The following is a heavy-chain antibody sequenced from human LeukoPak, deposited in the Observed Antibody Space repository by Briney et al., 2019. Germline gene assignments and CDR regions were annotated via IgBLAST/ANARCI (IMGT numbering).Heavy chain of an antibody. J-gene: IGHJ4*02. CDR2: IYYTGPT. CDR3: ARHGGPSERSGYLYYLDY. D-gene: IGHD3-22*01. V-gene: IGHV4-59*08. Sequence: PSETLSHPCTVSGAPVSRHYGSEIPRPPGEALECSGYIYYTGPTKYNPSLKSRLTISVDPSKNQFSLKLSSVTAADTAVYYCARHGGPSERSGYLYYLDYWGQGTLVTVSS. CDR1: GAPVSRHY.